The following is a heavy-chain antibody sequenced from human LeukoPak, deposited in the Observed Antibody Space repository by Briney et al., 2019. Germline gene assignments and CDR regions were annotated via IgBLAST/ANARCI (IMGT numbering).Heavy chain of an antibody. CDR1: GFTFSSYG. CDR2: IRSKTYGGTT. Sequence: GGSLRLSCAASGFTFSSYGMHWFRQAPGKGLEWVGFIRSKTYGGTTEYAASVEGRFTISRDDSKNIAYLQMNSLKTEDTAVYYCARVTLWFWGQGTLVTVSS. V-gene: IGHV3-49*03. J-gene: IGHJ4*02. CDR3: ARVTLWF. D-gene: IGHD3-10*01.